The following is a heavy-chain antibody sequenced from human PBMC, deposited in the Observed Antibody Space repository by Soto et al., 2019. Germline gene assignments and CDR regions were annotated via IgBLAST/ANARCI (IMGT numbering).Heavy chain of an antibody. CDR3: ARGEEVVADYYYYYMDV. D-gene: IGHD2-2*01. CDR2: INPSGGST. CDR1: GYTFTSYY. Sequence: VKVSCKASGYTFTSYYMHWVRQAPGQGLEWMGIINPSGGSTSYAQKFQGRVTMTRDTSTSTVYMELSSLRSEDTAVYYCARGEEVVADYYYYYMDVWGKGTTVTVSS. V-gene: IGHV1-46*03. J-gene: IGHJ6*03.